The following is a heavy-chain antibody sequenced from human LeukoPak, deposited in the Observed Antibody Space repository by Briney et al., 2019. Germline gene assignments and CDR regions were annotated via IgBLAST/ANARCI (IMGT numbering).Heavy chain of an antibody. V-gene: IGHV4-59*08. J-gene: IGHJ3*02. CDR1: GESISGFY. CDR2: IYYSGNT. D-gene: IGHD6-19*01. CDR3: SRRPTGQWLVDDVFDI. Sequence: PSETLSLTCTVSGESISGFYWNWIRQPPGKGLEWIGHIYYSGNTDYNPSLRSRVTMSLDTSKNQISLKVISVTAADTAVYYCSRRPTGQWLVDDVFDIWGQGTTVIVSS.